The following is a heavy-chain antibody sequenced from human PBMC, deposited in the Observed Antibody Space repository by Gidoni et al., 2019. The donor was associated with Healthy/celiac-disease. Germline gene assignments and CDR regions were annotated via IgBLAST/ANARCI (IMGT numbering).Heavy chain of an antibody. CDR1: GGSISSYY. V-gene: IGHV4-59*08. CDR3: ARLVIRGGKYYGMDV. J-gene: IGHJ6*02. D-gene: IGHD3-16*01. Sequence: QVQLQESGPGLVQPSETLSLTCTVSGGSISSYYWSWIRQPPGKGLEWIGYIYYSGSTNYNPSLKSRVTISVDTSKNQFSLKLSSVTAADTAVYYCARLVIRGGKYYGMDVWGQGTTVTVSS. CDR2: IYYSGST.